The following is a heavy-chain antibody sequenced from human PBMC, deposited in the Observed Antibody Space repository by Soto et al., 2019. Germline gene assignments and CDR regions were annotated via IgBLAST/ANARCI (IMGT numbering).Heavy chain of an antibody. CDR2: ISDSAHSA. D-gene: IGHD2-15*01. J-gene: IGHJ3*01. V-gene: IGHV3-23*04. CDR3: ARPYGGKIGDALDL. Sequence: DVQLVESGGTLVQPGGSLRLSCAASGFTLSIYAMTWVRQVAGKGLEWISTISDSAHSAYYADSVKGRFTISRDNSKDTLYLHMSSSRAEDAAVYYCARPYGGKIGDALDLWGQGTEVTVSS. CDR1: GFTLSIYA.